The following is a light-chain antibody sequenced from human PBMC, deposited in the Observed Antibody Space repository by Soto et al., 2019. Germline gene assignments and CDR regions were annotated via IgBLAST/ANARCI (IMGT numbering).Light chain of an antibody. CDR1: SSDVGSYNL. CDR2: EVD. V-gene: IGLV2-23*02. Sequence: QSALTQPASVSGSPGQSITISCTGTSSDVGSYNLVSWYQQHPGKAPKLMIYEVDKRPSGVSNRFSASKSGNTASLTISGLHTEDEAEYYCCSYAASRTYVFGTGTKVTVL. CDR3: CSYAASRTYV. J-gene: IGLJ1*01.